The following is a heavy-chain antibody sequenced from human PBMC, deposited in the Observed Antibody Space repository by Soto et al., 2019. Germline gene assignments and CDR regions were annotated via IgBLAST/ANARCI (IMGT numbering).Heavy chain of an antibody. CDR2: ISAYNGNT. D-gene: IGHD3-3*01. V-gene: IGHV1-18*01. CDR3: ASSDLRPYYDFWSGSQAGFDP. Sequence: ASVKVSCKASGYTFTSYGISWVRQAPGQGLEWMGWISAYNGNTNYAQKLQGRVTMTTDTSTSTAYVELRSLRSDDTAVYYCASSDLRPYYDFWSGSQAGFDPWGQGTLVTVSS. J-gene: IGHJ5*02. CDR1: GYTFTSYG.